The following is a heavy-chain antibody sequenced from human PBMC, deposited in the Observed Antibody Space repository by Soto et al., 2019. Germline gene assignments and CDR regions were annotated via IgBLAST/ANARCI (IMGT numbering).Heavy chain of an antibody. CDR1: GYTLTELS. V-gene: IGHV1-24*01. Sequence: ASVKVSCKVSGYTLTELSMHWVRQAPGKGLEWMGGFDPEDGETIYAQKFQGRVTMTEDTSTDTAYMELSSLRSEDTAVYYCAKVSPKGIAAAGAGPYDAFDIWGQGTMVTVSS. CDR3: AKVSPKGIAAAGAGPYDAFDI. J-gene: IGHJ3*02. CDR2: FDPEDGET. D-gene: IGHD6-13*01.